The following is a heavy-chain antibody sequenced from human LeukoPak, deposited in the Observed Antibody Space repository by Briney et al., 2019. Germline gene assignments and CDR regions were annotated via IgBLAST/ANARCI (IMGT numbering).Heavy chain of an antibody. Sequence: PSETLSLTCAVYGGSFSGYYWSWIRQPPGKGLEWIGEINHSGSTNYNPSLKSRVTISVDKSKNQFSLRLSSVTAADTAVYYCATTVQNYGMDVWGQGTTVTVSS. V-gene: IGHV4-34*01. J-gene: IGHJ6*02. D-gene: IGHD4-17*01. CDR3: ATTVQNYGMDV. CDR2: INHSGST. CDR1: GGSFSGYY.